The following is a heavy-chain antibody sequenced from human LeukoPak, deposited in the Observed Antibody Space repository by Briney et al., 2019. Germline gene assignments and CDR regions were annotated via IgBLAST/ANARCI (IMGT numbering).Heavy chain of an antibody. Sequence: GGSLRLSCGVTGVTFSSYAMSWVRQAPGKGLEWVSAISGSGGSTYYADSVKGRFTISRDNSKNTLYLQMNSLRAEDTAVYYCAKDSHPFDYWGQGTLVTVSS. V-gene: IGHV3-23*01. CDR3: AKDSHPFDY. J-gene: IGHJ4*02. CDR1: GVTFSSYA. CDR2: ISGSGGST.